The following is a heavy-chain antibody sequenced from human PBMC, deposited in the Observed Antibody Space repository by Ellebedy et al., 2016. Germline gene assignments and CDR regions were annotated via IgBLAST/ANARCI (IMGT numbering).Heavy chain of an antibody. CDR1: GFTFSSYG. V-gene: IGHV3-30*18. J-gene: IGHJ3*02. Sequence: GGSLRLSCAASGFTFSSYGMHWVRQAPGKGLEWVAVISYDGSNKYYADSVKGRFTISRDNSKNTLYLQMNSLRAEDTAVYYCAKDFYLTHFAFDIWGQGTMVTVSS. CDR2: ISYDGSNK. CDR3: AKDFYLTHFAFDI. D-gene: IGHD2/OR15-2a*01.